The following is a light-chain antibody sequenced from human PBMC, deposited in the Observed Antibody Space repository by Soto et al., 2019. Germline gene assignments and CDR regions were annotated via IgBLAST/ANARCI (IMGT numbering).Light chain of an antibody. CDR1: QSVGSN. V-gene: IGKV3-11*01. J-gene: IGKJ4*01. CDR2: DAS. Sequence: EILLTQSPATLSLSPGERATLSCRASQSVGSNLAWYQQKPGQAPRFLIYDASNRATGIPARFSGSGSGTDFTLTISSLEPEDFAVYYCQQRSTWPLTCGGGTTGDIK. CDR3: QQRSTWPLT.